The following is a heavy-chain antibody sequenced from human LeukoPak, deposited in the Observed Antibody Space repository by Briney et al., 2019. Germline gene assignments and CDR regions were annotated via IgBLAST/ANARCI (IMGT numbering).Heavy chain of an antibody. CDR3: ARFRVGRIDY. CDR2: IYYSGST. D-gene: IGHD3-10*01. V-gene: IGHV4-34*01. J-gene: IGHJ4*02. CDR1: GGSFSGYY. Sequence: SETLSLTCAVYGGSFSGYYWSWIRQPPGKGLEWIGSIYYSGSTYYNPSLKSRVTISVDTSKNQFSLKLSSVTAADTAVYYCARFRVGRIDYWGQGTLVTVSS.